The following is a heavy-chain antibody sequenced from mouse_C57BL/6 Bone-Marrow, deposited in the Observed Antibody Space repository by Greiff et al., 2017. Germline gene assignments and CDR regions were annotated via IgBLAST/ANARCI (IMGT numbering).Heavy chain of an antibody. CDR1: GYSITSDY. CDR3: AREGGYYYGSSSYYYAMDY. D-gene: IGHD1-1*01. Sequence: VQLQQSGPGLAKPSQTLSLTCSVTGYSITSDYWHWIRKFPGNNLEYMGYISYSDSTNYYTYLKNRISIPRDTSKNQYYLQLNSVTTEDTATYYCAREGGYYYGSSSYYYAMDYWGQGTSVTVSS. CDR2: ISYSDST. J-gene: IGHJ4*01. V-gene: IGHV3-8*01.